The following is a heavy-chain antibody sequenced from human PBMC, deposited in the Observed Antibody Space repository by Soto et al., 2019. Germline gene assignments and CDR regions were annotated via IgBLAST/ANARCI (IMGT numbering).Heavy chain of an antibody. V-gene: IGHV3-66*01. Sequence: EVQLVESGGGLVQPGGSLRLSCAASGFTVSTDWMYWVRQAPGKGLEWVSLIKSGGNTYYADSVEGRFTISRDNSKNTVFLQMNILRAEDTAVYYCVRENYYYGMDVWGQGTTVTVSS. CDR1: GFTVSTDW. J-gene: IGHJ6*02. CDR2: IKSGGNT. CDR3: VRENYYYGMDV.